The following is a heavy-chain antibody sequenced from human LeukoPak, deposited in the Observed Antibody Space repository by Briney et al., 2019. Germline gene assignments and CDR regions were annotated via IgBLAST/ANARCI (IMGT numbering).Heavy chain of an antibody. D-gene: IGHD1-26*01. CDR2: IYTSGST. CDR1: GGSISSYY. CDR3: ARSLYYRDAFDI. J-gene: IGHJ3*02. Sequence: SETLSLTCTVSGGSISSYYWSWIRQPAGKGLEWIGRIYTSGSTNYNPSLKRRVTMSVDTSKNQFSLKLSSVTAADTAVYYCARSLYYRDAFDIWGQGTMVTVSS. V-gene: IGHV4-4*07.